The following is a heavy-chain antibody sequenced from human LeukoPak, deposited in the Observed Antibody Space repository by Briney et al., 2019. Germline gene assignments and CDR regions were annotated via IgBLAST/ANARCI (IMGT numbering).Heavy chain of an antibody. D-gene: IGHD2-21*02. CDR2: INPSGGST. CDR1: GYTFTSYY. CDR3: ARDLHNIVVVTAILWPPDY. J-gene: IGHJ4*02. V-gene: IGHV1-46*01. Sequence: GASVKVSCKASGYTFTSYYMHWVRQAPGQGLEWMGIINPSGGSTSYAQKFQGRVTMTRDTSTSTVYMELSSLRSEDTAVYYCARDLHNIVVVTAILWPPDYWGQGTLVTVSS.